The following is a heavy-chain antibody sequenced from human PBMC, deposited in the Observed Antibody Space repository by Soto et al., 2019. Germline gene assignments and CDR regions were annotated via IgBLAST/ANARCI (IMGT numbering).Heavy chain of an antibody. J-gene: IGHJ6*02. CDR3: ARDLDDNYYYGMDV. Sequence: GGSLRLSCAASGFTFSSYAMHWVRQAPGKGLEWVAVISYDGSNKYYADSVKGRFTISRDNSKNTLYLQMNSLRAEDTAVYYCARDLDDNYYYGMDVWGQGTTVTVSS. D-gene: IGHD3-3*01. V-gene: IGHV3-30-3*01. CDR2: ISYDGSNK. CDR1: GFTFSSYA.